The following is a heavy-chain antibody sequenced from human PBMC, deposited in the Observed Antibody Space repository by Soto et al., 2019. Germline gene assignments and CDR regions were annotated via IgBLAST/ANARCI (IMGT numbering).Heavy chain of an antibody. CDR3: ARGTGTYGDY. CDR2: ISSSSSYI. Sequence: EVQLVESGGGLVKPGGSLRLSCAASGFTFSSYSMNWVRQAPGKGLEWVSSISSSSSYIYYADSVKGRFTISRDNAKNSLYLQVNSLRAEDTAVYYCARGTGTYGDYWGQGTLVTVSS. J-gene: IGHJ4*02. CDR1: GFTFSSYS. D-gene: IGHD1-1*01. V-gene: IGHV3-21*01.